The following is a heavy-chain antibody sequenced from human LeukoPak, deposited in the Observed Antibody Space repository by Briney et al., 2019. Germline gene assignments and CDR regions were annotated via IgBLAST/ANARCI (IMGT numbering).Heavy chain of an antibody. D-gene: IGHD1-26*01. CDR3: ARHRLTGGSLNWFDP. Sequence: PSETLSLTCTVSGGSISSSSYYWGWIRRPPGKGLEWIGSIYYSGSTYYNPSLKSRVTISVDTSKNQFSLKLSSVTAADTAVYYCARHRLTGGSLNWFDPWGQGTLVTVSS. CDR2: IYYSGST. CDR1: GGSISSSSYY. V-gene: IGHV4-39*01. J-gene: IGHJ5*02.